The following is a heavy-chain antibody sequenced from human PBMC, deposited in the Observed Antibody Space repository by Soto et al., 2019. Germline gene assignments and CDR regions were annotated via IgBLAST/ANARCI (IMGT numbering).Heavy chain of an antibody. Sequence: QVQLVQSGDEVKKPGASVKVSCKASGYIFVNYGIAWVRQAPGQGLEWMGWISPYTGNTHSASKVQGRLTMTTDTSTSTAYMDLGCLTSDDTAVYLSAMVYYYVTPTPHDVWGQGTTVTVSS. CDR2: ISPYTGNT. D-gene: IGHD3-16*01. CDR1: GYIFVNYG. CDR3: AMVYYYVTPTPHDV. J-gene: IGHJ6*02. V-gene: IGHV1-18*01.